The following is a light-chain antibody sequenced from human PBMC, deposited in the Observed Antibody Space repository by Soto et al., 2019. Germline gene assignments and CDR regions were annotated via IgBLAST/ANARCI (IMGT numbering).Light chain of an antibody. J-gene: IGKJ1*01. Sequence: EIVMTQSPATLSVSPGERATLSCRASQSVSSNLAWYHQKPGQAPSLLIYGASTRATGIPARFSGSGSGTEGTLTISSRQSDDCGVYYCQQDNNWPPWTFGQGTKVEIK. V-gene: IGKV3-15*01. CDR3: QQDNNWPPWT. CDR2: GAS. CDR1: QSVSSN.